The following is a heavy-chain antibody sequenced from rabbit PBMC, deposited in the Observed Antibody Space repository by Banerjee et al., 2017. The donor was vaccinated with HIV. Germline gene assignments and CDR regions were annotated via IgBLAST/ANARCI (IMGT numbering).Heavy chain of an antibody. CDR3: ARDPAYASGSGAYIPYL. D-gene: IGHD1-1*01. J-gene: IGHJ4*01. CDR2: IAGSSSGFT. CDR1: GFSFSSSDY. V-gene: IGHV1S40*01. Sequence: QSLEESGGGLVQPEGSLALTCKASGFSFSSSDYICWVRQAPGKGLEWISCIAGSSSGFTYSATWAKGRFTISRTSSTTVTLQMNSLTVADTATYFCARDPAYASGSGAYIPYLWGPGTLVTVS.